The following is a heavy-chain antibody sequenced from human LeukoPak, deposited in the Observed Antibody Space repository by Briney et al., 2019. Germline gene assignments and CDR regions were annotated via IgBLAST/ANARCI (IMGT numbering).Heavy chain of an antibody. CDR1: GFTFSSYA. J-gene: IGHJ4*02. Sequence: GGSLRLSCAASGFTFSSYAMHWVRQAPGKGLEWVAVISYDGSNKYYADSVKGRFTISRDNSKNTLYLQMNSLRAEDTAIYYCARDKIEGPSNFDNWGQGTLVIVSS. V-gene: IGHV3-30-3*01. D-gene: IGHD2/OR15-2a*01. CDR3: ARDKIEGPSNFDN. CDR2: ISYDGSNK.